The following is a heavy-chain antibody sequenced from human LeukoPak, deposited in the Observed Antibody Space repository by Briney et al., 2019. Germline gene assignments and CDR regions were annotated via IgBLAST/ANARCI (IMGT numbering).Heavy chain of an antibody. D-gene: IGHD5-18*01. CDR1: GGSISSSSYY. V-gene: IGHV4-39*07. CDR2: IYYSGST. J-gene: IGHJ4*02. CDR3: ARIEGYSYGSFDY. Sequence: SETLSLTCTVSGGSISSSSYYWGWIRQPPGKGLEWIGSIYYSGSTYYNPSLKSRVTISVDTSKNQFSLKLSSVTAADTAVYYCARIEGYSYGSFDYWGQGTLVTVSP.